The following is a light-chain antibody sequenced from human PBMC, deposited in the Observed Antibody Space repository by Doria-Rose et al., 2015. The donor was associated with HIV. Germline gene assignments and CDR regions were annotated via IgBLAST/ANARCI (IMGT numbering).Light chain of an antibody. CDR2: DGS. J-gene: IGKJ1*01. Sequence: EIVLTQSPGTLSLSPGERATLSCRASQSFSSNYLAWYQQKPGQALSLLIYDGSTRATGIPDRFSASGSGTDFTLTINRLEPEDFALYYCHQYGTSWTFGQGTKVEI. V-gene: IGKV3-20*01. CDR1: QSFSSNY. CDR3: HQYGTSWT.